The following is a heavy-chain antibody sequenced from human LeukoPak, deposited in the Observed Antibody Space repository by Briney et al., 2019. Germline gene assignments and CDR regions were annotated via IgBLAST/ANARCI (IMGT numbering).Heavy chain of an antibody. J-gene: IGHJ4*02. V-gene: IGHV4-34*01. Sequence: SETLSLTCAVYGGSFSGYYWSWIRQPPGKGLEWIGEINHSGSTNYNPSLKSRVTISVDTSKNQFSLKLSSVTAADTAVYYCARVVAAAGKRTVRDYWGQGTLVTVSS. D-gene: IGHD6-13*01. CDR3: ARVVAAAGKRTVRDY. CDR1: GGSFSGYY. CDR2: INHSGST.